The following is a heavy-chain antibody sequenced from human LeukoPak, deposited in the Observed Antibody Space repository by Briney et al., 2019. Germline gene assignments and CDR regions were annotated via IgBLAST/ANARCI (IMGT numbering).Heavy chain of an antibody. CDR3: ARAGWWELPRYAFDI. Sequence: ASVKVSCKASGYTFTSYHMHWVRQAPGQGLEWMGIINPSGGSTNYAQRFRGRVTMTRDMSTGTVYMELSSLTSEDTAVYYCARAGWWELPRYAFDIWGQGTMVTVSS. CDR2: INPSGGST. J-gene: IGHJ3*02. D-gene: IGHD1-26*01. V-gene: IGHV1-46*01. CDR1: GYTFTSYH.